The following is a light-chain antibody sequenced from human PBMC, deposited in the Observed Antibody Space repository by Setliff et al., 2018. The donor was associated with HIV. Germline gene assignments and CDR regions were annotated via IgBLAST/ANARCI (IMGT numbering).Light chain of an antibody. J-gene: IGLJ1*01. V-gene: IGLV2-11*01. CDR1: SSDVGAYNR. CDR3: CSHAGTFEV. CDR2: DVD. Sequence: QSALTQPPSVSGSPGQSVTISCTGTSSDVGAYNRVSWYQQHPGKPPKLIIYDVDKGPSGVPDRFSGSKSGNTASLTVPGLQAEDEAEYYCCSHAGTFEVFGTGTKGTVL.